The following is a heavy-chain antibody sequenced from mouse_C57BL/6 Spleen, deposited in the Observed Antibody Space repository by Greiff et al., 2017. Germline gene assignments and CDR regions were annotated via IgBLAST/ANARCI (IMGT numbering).Heavy chain of an antibody. J-gene: IGHJ3*01. CDR3: ARGGQLGRGWFAY. CDR2: ISSGSSTI. V-gene: IGHV5-17*01. Sequence: EVQGVESGGGLVKPGGSLKLSCAASGFTFSDYGMHWVRQAPEKGLEWVAYISSGSSTIYYADSVKGRFTISRDNAKNTLFLQMTSLRSEDTAMYYCARGGQLGRGWFAYWGQGTLVTVSA. D-gene: IGHD4-1*02. CDR1: GFTFSDYG.